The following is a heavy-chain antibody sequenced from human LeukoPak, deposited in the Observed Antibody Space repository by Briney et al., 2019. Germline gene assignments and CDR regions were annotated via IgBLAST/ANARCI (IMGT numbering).Heavy chain of an antibody. CDR3: ARGGYSYGLQRYFDY. J-gene: IGHJ4*02. V-gene: IGHV4-61*02. CDR2: IYTSEST. Sequence: SQTLSLTCTVSGGSISSGSYYWSWIRQPAGKGLEWIGRIYTSESTNYNPSLKSRVTISVDTSKNQFSLKLSSVTAADTAVYYCARGGYSYGLQRYFDYWGQGTLVTVSS. D-gene: IGHD5-18*01. CDR1: GGSISSGSYY.